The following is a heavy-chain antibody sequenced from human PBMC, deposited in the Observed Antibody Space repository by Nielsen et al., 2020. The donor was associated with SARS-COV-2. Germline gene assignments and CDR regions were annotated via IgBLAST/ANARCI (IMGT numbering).Heavy chain of an antibody. V-gene: IGHV1-3*01. CDR2: INAGNGNP. CDR3: ARSRGCSATSCFFDY. CDR1: GYTFTSFA. D-gene: IGHD2-2*01. Sequence: ASVKVSCKTSGYTFTSFAIHWVRQAPGQSLEWMGWINAGNGNPKYSQKFQGRVTMTRDTSANTAYMELSSLSSEDTAVYYCARSRGCSATSCFFDYWGQGALVTVSS. J-gene: IGHJ4*02.